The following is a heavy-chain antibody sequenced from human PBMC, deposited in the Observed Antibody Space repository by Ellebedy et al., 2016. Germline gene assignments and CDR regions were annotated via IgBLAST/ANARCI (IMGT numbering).Heavy chain of an antibody. J-gene: IGHJ5*02. V-gene: IGHV4-39*02. Sequence: SETLSLTCTVSGGSISSSSYYWGWIRQPPGTGLEWIGSIYYSGGTYYNPSLKSRVTISVDTSKNQFSLKLSSVTAADTAVYYCAKEKRRLRYFDWLPGRFDPWGQGTLVTVSS. CDR2: IYYSGGT. CDR3: AKEKRRLRYFDWLPGRFDP. D-gene: IGHD3-9*01. CDR1: GGSISSSSYY.